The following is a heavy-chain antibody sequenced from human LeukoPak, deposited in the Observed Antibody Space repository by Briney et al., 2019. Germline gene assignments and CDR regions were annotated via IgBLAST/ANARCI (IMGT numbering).Heavy chain of an antibody. CDR2: IYYSGST. J-gene: IGHJ4*02. CDR3: AREKRGYYDSSGYRNWDY. Sequence: SETLSLTCTVSGGSISSSSYYWGWIRQPPGKGLEWIGSIYYSGSTYYNPSLKSRVTISVDTSKNQFSLKLSSVTAADTAVYYCAREKRGYYDSSGYRNWDYWGQGTLVTVSS. D-gene: IGHD3-22*01. V-gene: IGHV4-39*07. CDR1: GGSISSSSYY.